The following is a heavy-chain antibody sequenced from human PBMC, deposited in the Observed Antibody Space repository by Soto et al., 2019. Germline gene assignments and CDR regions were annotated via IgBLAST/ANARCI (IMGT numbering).Heavy chain of an antibody. CDR3: ARRPGFGHAFDI. D-gene: IGHD3-10*01. CDR2: IYYSGST. CDR1: GGSISSYY. J-gene: IGHJ3*02. Sequence: QVQLQESGPGLVKPSETLSLPCTVSGGSISSYYWSWTRQPPGKGLEWIGYIYYSGSTNYNPSHKSRVTISVDTSKNQFSLKLSSVTAADTAVYYCARRPGFGHAFDIWGQGTMVTVSS. V-gene: IGHV4-59*08.